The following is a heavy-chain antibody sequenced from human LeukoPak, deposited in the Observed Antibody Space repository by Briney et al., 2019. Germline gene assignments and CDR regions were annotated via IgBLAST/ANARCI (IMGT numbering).Heavy chain of an antibody. CDR1: GYTFTSYD. V-gene: IGHV1-8*01. CDR2: MNPNSGHA. CDR3: ARGMGLSFLVRAYYYYMDV. Sequence: GASVKVSCKASGYTFTSYDINWVRQATGQGLEWMGWMNPNSGHAGYAQRFQGRVTMTRNTSISTAYMELSSLRSEDTAVYYCARGMGLSFLVRAYYYYMDVWGKGTTVTVSS. D-gene: IGHD3-10*01. J-gene: IGHJ6*03.